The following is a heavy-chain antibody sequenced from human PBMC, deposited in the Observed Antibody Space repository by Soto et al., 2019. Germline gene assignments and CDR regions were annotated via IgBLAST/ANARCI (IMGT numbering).Heavy chain of an antibody. CDR3: ARMITYSSSWYVDYYYGMDV. V-gene: IGHV1-2*02. CDR2: INPNSGGT. J-gene: IGHJ6*02. CDR1: GYTFTGYY. D-gene: IGHD6-13*01. Sequence: QVQLVQSGAEVKKPGASVKVSCKASGYTFTGYYMHWVRQAPGQGLEWMGWINPNSGGTNYAQKFQGRVTMPRYTSISTAYMELSRLRSDDTAVYYCARMITYSSSWYVDYYYGMDVWGQGTTVTVSS.